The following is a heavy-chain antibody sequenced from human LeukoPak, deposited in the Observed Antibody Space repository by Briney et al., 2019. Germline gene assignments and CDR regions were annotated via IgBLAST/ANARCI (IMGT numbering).Heavy chain of an antibody. CDR1: GFTVSSNY. V-gene: IGHV3-66*01. J-gene: IGHJ4*02. CDR2: ILSGGTT. D-gene: IGHD3-3*01. CDR3: AKAISFGYYFDC. Sequence: PGGSLRLSCAASGFTVSSNYMSWVRQAPGKGLEWVSVILSGGTTSYAGSVRGRFAISRDNSKNTLYLQMNSLKAEDTAVYYCAKAISFGYYFDCWGQGTLVTVSS.